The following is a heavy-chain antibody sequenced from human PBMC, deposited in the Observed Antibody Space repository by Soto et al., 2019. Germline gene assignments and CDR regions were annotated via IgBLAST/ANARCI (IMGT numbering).Heavy chain of an antibody. D-gene: IGHD3-10*01. Sequence: QVQLQESGPGLVKPSETLSLTCTVSGGSISSYYWTWIRQPPGKGLEWIGFMYNSGSTHYNPSLKSLVTISLDTSKNQCSLNLRSVTAADTAVYYCASMGYHYGSGSYPLDYWGQGTLVTVSS. V-gene: IGHV4-59*08. J-gene: IGHJ4*02. CDR1: GGSISSYY. CDR3: ASMGYHYGSGSYPLDY. CDR2: MYNSGST.